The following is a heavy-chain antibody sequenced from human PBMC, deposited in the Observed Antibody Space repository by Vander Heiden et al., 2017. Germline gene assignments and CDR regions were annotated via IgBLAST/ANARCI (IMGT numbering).Heavy chain of an antibody. CDR1: RFAFSTYA. CDR2: ISDRGDTT. V-gene: IGHV3-23*01. Sequence: EVQLLESGGNLVQPGGSLRLSCAASRFAFSTYAMTWVRQAPGKGLEWVSAISDRGDTTYYADSVKGRFTISRDNSKDMLFLQMNSLRVEDTAVYYCAKDRLGSYTSGWSNWFDPWGPGTLVTVSS. J-gene: IGHJ5*02. D-gene: IGHD6-19*01. CDR3: AKDRLGSYTSGWSNWFDP.